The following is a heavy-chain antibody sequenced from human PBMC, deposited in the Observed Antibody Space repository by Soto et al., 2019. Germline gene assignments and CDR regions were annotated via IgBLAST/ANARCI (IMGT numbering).Heavy chain of an antibody. D-gene: IGHD1-7*01. CDR3: ARGGDWNYVYYYMDV. J-gene: IGHJ6*03. CDR2: IYYSGST. CDR1: GGSISSGGYY. Sequence: SETLSLTCTVSGGSISSGGYYWSWIRQHPGKGLEWIGYIYYSGSTYYNPSLKSRVTISVDTSKNQFSLKLSSVTAADTAVYYCARGGDWNYVYYYMDVWGKGTTVTVSS. V-gene: IGHV4-31*03.